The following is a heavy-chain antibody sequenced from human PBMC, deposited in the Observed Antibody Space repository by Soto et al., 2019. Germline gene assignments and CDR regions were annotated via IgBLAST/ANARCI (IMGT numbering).Heavy chain of an antibody. Sequence: SETLSLTCTVSGGSINTFYWSWVRQPAGKGLEWIGRILSSGSTSFNPSLENRVAMSVDTSKNHFSLNLSSVTAADMAVYYCAREGSYSAYNFAHGIQLWSFDFWGQGALVTVSS. CDR3: AREGSYSAYNFAHGIQLWSFDF. CDR2: ILSSGST. V-gene: IGHV4-4*07. CDR1: GGSINTFY. D-gene: IGHD5-12*01. J-gene: IGHJ4*02.